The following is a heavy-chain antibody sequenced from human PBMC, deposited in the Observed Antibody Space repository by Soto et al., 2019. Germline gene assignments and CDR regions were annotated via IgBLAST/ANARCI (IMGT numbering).Heavy chain of an antibody. V-gene: IGHV3-48*02. CDR2: ISGSSNTI. Sequence: EVQLVESGGGLIQRGGSLRLSCAASGFTLSTYSLNWVRQAPRKGLEWLSYISGSSNTIYYADSVKGRFTISRDNAKNSVNLQMNSLRDEDTAVYFCARGFDLQYGMDVWGQGTTVTVSS. D-gene: IGHD3-10*01. CDR1: GFTLSTYS. J-gene: IGHJ6*02. CDR3: ARGFDLQYGMDV.